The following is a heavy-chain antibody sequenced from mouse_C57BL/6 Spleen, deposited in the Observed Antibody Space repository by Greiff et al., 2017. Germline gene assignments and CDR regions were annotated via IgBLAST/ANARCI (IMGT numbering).Heavy chain of an antibody. Sequence: VQLQQSGPELVKPGDSVKISCKASGYSFTGYFMNWVMQSHGKSLEWIGRINPYNGDTFYNQKFKGKATLTVDKSSSTAYMELRSLTSDDSAVYYCAIYYAMDYWGQGTSVTVSS. CDR3: AIYYAMDY. CDR2: INPYNGDT. J-gene: IGHJ4*01. V-gene: IGHV1-20*01. CDR1: GYSFTGYF.